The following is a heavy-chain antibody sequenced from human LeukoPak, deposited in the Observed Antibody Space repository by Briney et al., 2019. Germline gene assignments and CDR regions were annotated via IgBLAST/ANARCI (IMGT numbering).Heavy chain of an antibody. CDR3: ARDWDCSGGSCHPHYFDW. D-gene: IGHD2-15*01. V-gene: IGHV1-18*01. Sequence: ASVKVSCTASGFTLSTYGISWMRQAPGQGLEWMGWISTYISNTQYGQKFQGRVTLTMDTSTNTAYMEMRSLSSDDTAVYYCARDWDCSGGSCHPHYFDWWGQGTLVTVSS. CDR1: GFTLSTYG. J-gene: IGHJ4*02. CDR2: ISTYISNT.